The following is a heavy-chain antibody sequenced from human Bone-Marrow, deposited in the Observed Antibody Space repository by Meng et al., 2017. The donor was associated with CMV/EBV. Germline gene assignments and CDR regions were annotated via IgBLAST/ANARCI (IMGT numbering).Heavy chain of an antibody. Sequence: GESLKISCAASGFTFDDYGMSWVRQAPGKGLEWVSGINWNGGSTGYADSVKGRFTISRDNAKNSLYLQMNSLRAEDTAVYYCARGPQYQLLNYWGQGTLVTVSS. J-gene: IGHJ4*02. D-gene: IGHD2-2*01. CDR3: ARGPQYQLLNY. V-gene: IGHV3-20*04. CDR2: INWNGGST. CDR1: GFTFDDYG.